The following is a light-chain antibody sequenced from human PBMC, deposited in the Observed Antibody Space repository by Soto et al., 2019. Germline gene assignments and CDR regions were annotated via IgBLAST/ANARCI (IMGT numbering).Light chain of an antibody. CDR2: ATS. CDR1: QDIKHD. CDR3: LHDYNYPLT. J-gene: IGKJ4*01. Sequence: AIQMTQSPSSLSASVGDRVTITCRASQDIKHDLGWYQQKPGKAPKLLIYATSNLKSGVPSRFSGTGSGTDFTLTITCLQPEDFATYYCLHDYNYPLTFGGGTKVEIK. V-gene: IGKV1-6*01.